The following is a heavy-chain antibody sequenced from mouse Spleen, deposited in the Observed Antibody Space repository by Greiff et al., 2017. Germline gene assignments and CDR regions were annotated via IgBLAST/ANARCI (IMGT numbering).Heavy chain of an antibody. V-gene: IGHV5-9-3*01. Sequence: EVQLEESGGGLVKLGGSLKLSCAASGFTFSSYAMSWVRQTPEKRLEWVATISSGGGNTYYPDSVKGRFTISRDNAKNTLYLQMSSLKSEDTAMYYCARKYYGSSFLDYWGQGTTLTGSS. CDR1: GFTFSSYA. CDR2: ISSGGGNT. CDR3: ARKYYGSSFLDY. D-gene: IGHD1-1*01. J-gene: IGHJ2*01.